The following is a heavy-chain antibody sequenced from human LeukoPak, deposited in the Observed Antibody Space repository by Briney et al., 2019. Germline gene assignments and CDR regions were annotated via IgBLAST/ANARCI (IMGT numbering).Heavy chain of an antibody. CDR3: ASTIFGVVRGYNWFDH. CDR1: GYSISSGYY. Sequence: KPSESLSLTCAVSGYSISSGYYWACILQPPGKRLERIGRIYHSGSTYYNSSLKSRITISVNTTNNQFSLKLSSVTAANTAVYYCASTIFGVVRGYNWFDHWGQGTLVTVSS. J-gene: IGHJ5*02. D-gene: IGHD3-3*01. CDR2: IYHSGST. V-gene: IGHV4-38-2*01.